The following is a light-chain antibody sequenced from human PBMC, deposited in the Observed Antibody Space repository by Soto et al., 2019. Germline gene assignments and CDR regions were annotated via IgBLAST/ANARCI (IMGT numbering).Light chain of an antibody. CDR3: QQYNSYSRT. CDR1: QSISSW. V-gene: IGKV1-5*03. J-gene: IGKJ1*01. Sequence: DIQMTQSPSTLSASVGDRVTITCRASQSISSWLAWYQQKPGKAPKLLIYKASSLESGVPSRFSGSGSGTAFTLTISSLQHDDFATYYCQQYNSYSRTFGQGTKVEIK. CDR2: KAS.